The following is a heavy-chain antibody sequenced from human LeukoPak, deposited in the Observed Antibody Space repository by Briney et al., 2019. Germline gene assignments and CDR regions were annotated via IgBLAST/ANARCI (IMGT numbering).Heavy chain of an antibody. CDR3: ARVSMVRGNDY. J-gene: IGHJ4*02. CDR2: MNPNSGNT. V-gene: IGHV1-8*03. D-gene: IGHD3-10*01. Sequence: ASVKVSCKASGYTFTSYDINWVRQATGQGLEWMGWMNPNSGNTGYAQKSQGRVTITRNTSISTAYMELSSLRSEDTAVYYCARVSMVRGNDYWGQGTLVTVSS. CDR1: GYTFTSYD.